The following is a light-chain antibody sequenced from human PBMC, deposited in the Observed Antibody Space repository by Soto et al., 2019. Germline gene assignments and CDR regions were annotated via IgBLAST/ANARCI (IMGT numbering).Light chain of an antibody. CDR3: QVCDISSGQVV. V-gene: IGLV3-21*01. Sequence: SYELTQPPSVSVAPGKTASVACGGSNIGRKSVHWYQKKSGQGPGLVMYYDSDRPSGIPERFTGSNTGNTATLSISRAEAGYEADYYCQVCDISSGQVVFGGGTTLTVL. CDR2: YDS. J-gene: IGLJ3*02. CDR1: NIGRKS.